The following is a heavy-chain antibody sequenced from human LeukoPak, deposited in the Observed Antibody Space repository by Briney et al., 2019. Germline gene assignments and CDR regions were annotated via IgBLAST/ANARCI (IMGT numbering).Heavy chain of an antibody. CDR3: VRRHDY. CDR2: IYASGGA. V-gene: IGHV3-53*01. CDR1: GFDVNDNF. J-gene: IGHJ4*02. Sequence: GGSLRLSCVASGFDVNDNFMLWIRQAPGQGLEWISIIYASGGAFHSESVKGRFSAFRDASKNTIFLQMNNLRAADTAMYYCVRRHDYWGQGTLVTVSS.